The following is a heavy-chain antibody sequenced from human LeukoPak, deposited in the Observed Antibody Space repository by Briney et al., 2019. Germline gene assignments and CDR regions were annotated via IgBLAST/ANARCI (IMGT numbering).Heavy chain of an antibody. V-gene: IGHV4-34*01. J-gene: IGHJ5*02. CDR2: INHSGST. CDR3: ARAVCGKQQLPCVNWFDP. Sequence: SETLSLTCAVYGGSFSGYYSSWIRQPPGKGLESIGEINHSGSTNYNPSLKSRVTISVDTSKNQFSLKLSSVTAADTAVYYCARAVCGKQQLPCVNWFDPWGQGTLVTVSS. CDR1: GGSFSGYY. D-gene: IGHD6-13*01.